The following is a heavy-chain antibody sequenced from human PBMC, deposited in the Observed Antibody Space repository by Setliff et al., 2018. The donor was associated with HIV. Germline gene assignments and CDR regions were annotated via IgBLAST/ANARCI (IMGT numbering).Heavy chain of an antibody. V-gene: IGHV1-18*03. CDR2: ISAYNGNT. CDR3: ARDGINYDFWSGQNASNWFDP. J-gene: IGHJ5*02. CDR1: GYTFTNYD. D-gene: IGHD3-3*01. Sequence: ASVKVSCKPSGYTFTNYDINWVRQAAGQGLEWMGWISAYNGNTNYAQKLQARVTMTTDTSTSTAYMELRSLRSDDVAIYYCARDGINYDFWSGQNASNWFDPWGQGTLVTVSS.